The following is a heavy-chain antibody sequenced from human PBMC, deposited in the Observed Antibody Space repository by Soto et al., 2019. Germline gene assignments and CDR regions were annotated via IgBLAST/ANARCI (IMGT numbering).Heavy chain of an antibody. V-gene: IGHV5-51*01. D-gene: IGHD1-1*01. J-gene: IGHJ4*02. CDR2: IYPGDSDT. Sequence: GESLKISCKASGYRFTSSWIGWVRQMPGKGLEWMGIIYPGDSDTRYRPSFQGQVTISADKSSSTAYLQWNSLQASDTAMYYCARLPGIVAPGTVFLDNWGQVTIVPVSS. CDR3: ARLPGIVAPGTVFLDN. CDR1: GYRFTSSW.